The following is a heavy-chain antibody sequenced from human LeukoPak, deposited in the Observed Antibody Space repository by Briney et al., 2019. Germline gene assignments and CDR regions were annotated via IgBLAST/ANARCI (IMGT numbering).Heavy chain of an antibody. CDR3: ARGHYGDYYFDY. J-gene: IGHJ4*02. V-gene: IGHV1-3*01. Sequence: ASVKVSCKASGYTFTSYAMHWVRQAPGQRLEWMEWINAGNGNTKYSQKFQGRVTITRDTSASTAYMELSSLRSEDTAVYYCARGHYGDYYFDYWGQGTLVTVSS. CDR1: GYTFTSYA. CDR2: INAGNGNT. D-gene: IGHD4-17*01.